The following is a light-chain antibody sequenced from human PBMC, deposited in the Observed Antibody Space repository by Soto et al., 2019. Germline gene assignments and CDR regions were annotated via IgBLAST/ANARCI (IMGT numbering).Light chain of an antibody. J-gene: IGLJ1*01. CDR3: CSFTTIHTLV. CDR1: SSDVGGYNY. CDR2: DVS. Sequence: QSALTQPRSVSGSPGQSVTISCTGTSSDVGGYNYVSWYQQHPGKAPKLMIYDVSKRPSGVPDRFSGSKSGNTASLTISGLQAEDEADYYSCSFTTIHTLVFGTG. V-gene: IGLV2-11*01.